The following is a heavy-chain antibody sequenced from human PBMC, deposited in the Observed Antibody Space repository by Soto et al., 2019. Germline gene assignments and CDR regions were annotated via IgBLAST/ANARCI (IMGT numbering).Heavy chain of an antibody. CDR1: GGSISSGDYY. CDR3: ARDVSRYYGMDV. V-gene: IGHV4-30-4*01. CDR2: IYYSGST. J-gene: IGHJ6*02. Sequence: QVQLQESGPGLVKPSQTLSLTCTVSGGSISSGDYYWTWIRQPPGKGLEWIGYIYYSGSTYYNPPLTSRLTISVDTSKNQFSPKLSSVTAADTAVYYWARDVSRYYGMDVWGQGTTVTVSS.